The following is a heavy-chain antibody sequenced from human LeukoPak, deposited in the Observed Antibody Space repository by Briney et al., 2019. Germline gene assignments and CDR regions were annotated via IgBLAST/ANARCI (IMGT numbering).Heavy chain of an antibody. V-gene: IGHV4-39*07. CDR2: IYYSGSS. CDR3: ARNRDGYNSFDY. Sequence: SETLSLTCTVSGGSISSSSSYWGWIRQPPGKELEWIGSIYYSGSSYYNPSLRSRVTISVDTSKNHFSLKLSSVTAADTAVYYCARNRDGYNSFDYWGQGTLVTVSS. CDR1: GGSISSSSSY. J-gene: IGHJ4*02. D-gene: IGHD5-24*01.